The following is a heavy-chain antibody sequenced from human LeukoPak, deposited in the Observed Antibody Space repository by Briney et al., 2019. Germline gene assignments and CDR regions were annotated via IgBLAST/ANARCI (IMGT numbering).Heavy chain of an antibody. D-gene: IGHD6-19*01. V-gene: IGHV3-23*01. J-gene: IGHJ4*02. Sequence: GESLKISCAASGFTFSSYAMSWVRQAPGKGLEWVSAISGSGGSTYYADSAKGRFTISRDNSKNTLYLQMNSLRAEDTAVYYCAKVPFFYVSSGWYVDYWGQGTLVTVSS. CDR2: ISGSGGST. CDR3: AKVPFFYVSSGWYVDY. CDR1: GFTFSSYA.